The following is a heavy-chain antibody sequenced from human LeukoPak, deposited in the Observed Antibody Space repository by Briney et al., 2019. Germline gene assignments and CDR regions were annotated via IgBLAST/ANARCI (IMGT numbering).Heavy chain of an antibody. CDR3: ARVGAHSGSWAY. V-gene: IGHV1-69*04. J-gene: IGHJ4*02. D-gene: IGHD6-13*01. CDR1: GGIFSNYA. Sequence: SVTVSCTASGGIFSNYAISWVRQAPGQGLEWMGRIIPMLDIANYAQKFQGRVTITADKSTSTAYMELSSLRSEDTAVYYCARVGAHSGSWAYWGQGTLVTVSS. CDR2: IIPMLDIA.